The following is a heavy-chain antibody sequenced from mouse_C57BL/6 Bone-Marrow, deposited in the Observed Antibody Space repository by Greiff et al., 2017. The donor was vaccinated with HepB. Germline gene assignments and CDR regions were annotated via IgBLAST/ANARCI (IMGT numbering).Heavy chain of an antibody. J-gene: IGHJ2*01. D-gene: IGHD1-1*01. CDR3: ARSGTYGSSYADD. CDR1: GYTFTDYY. CDR2: INPNNGGT. Sequence: EVQLQQSGPELVKPGASVKISCKASGYTFTDYYMNWVKQSHGKSLEWIGDINPNNGGTSYNQKFKGKATLTVDKSSSTAYMELRSLTSADSAVYYCARSGTYGSSYADDWGQGTTLTVSS. V-gene: IGHV1-26*01.